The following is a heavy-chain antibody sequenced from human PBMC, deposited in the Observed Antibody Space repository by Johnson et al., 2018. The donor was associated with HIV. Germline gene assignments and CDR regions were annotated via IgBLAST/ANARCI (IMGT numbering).Heavy chain of an antibody. V-gene: IGHV3-53*01. CDR1: GFTVSSNY. CDR3: ARLRSGNRAFDI. D-gene: IGHD2-15*01. Sequence: VQLVESGGGLIQPGGSLRLSCAASGFTVSSNYMSWVRQAPGKGLEWVSVIYSGGSTYYADSVKGRFTISRDNAKNSLHLQMNSLRAEDTAVYYCARLRSGNRAFDIWGQGTMVTVSS. CDR2: IYSGGST. J-gene: IGHJ3*02.